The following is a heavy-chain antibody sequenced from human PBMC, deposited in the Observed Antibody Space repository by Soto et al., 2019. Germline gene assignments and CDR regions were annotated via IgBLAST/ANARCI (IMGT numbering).Heavy chain of an antibody. J-gene: IGHJ4*02. Sequence: EVQLLESGGGLVQPGGSLRLSCAASGFTFSSYARRWVRQAPVKGLEWVSAISGSGGSTYYADSVKGRFTISSDNSKNTLFLQMNSLRAEDTAVYYCARRGSGSYYDYWGQGTVVRVSS. CDR3: ARRGSGSYYDY. D-gene: IGHD1-26*01. V-gene: IGHV3-23*01. CDR2: ISGSGGST. CDR1: GFTFSSYA.